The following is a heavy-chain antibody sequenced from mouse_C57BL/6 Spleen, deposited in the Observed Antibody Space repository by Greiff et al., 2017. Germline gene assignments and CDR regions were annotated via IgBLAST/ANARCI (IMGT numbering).Heavy chain of an antibody. CDR3: ARNGYEEKTWFAY. V-gene: IGHV1-9*01. Sequence: VQLQQSGAELMKPGASVKLSCKATGYTFTGYWIEWVKQRPGHGLEWIGEILPGSGSTTYNEKFKGKATFTADTSSNTAYMQLSSLTTEDSAIYYGARNGYEEKTWFAYWGQGTLVTVSA. CDR1: GYTFTGYW. CDR2: ILPGSGST. D-gene: IGHD2-2*01. J-gene: IGHJ3*01.